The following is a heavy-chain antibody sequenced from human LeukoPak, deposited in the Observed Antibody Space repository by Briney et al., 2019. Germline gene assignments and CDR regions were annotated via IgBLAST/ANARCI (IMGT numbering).Heavy chain of an antibody. CDR1: GYIFSSYS. Sequence: ASVKVSCKTSGYIFSSYSIHWVRQAPGQGLEWMGEINPSDGTTNNAQRFRSRVTVTRDTSTGTVYMDLSSLRSDDTAVYYCARRSTKYYYFDFWGQGTLVTVSS. J-gene: IGHJ4*02. CDR3: ARRSTKYYYFDF. D-gene: IGHD2/OR15-2a*01. V-gene: IGHV1-46*01. CDR2: INPSDGTT.